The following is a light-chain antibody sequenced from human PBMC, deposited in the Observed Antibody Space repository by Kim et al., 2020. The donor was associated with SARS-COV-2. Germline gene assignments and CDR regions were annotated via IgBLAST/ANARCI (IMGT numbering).Light chain of an antibody. CDR3: LVWDSNTWV. CDR1: NIGSKN. J-gene: IGLJ3*02. Sequence: SRALGQTARITCRGNNIGSKNVHWYQQKAGQAPVLVIYTDTTRPSGIPERFSGSNSGNTATLTISRAQAGDEADYYCLVWDSNTWVFGGGTQLTV. V-gene: IGLV3-9*01. CDR2: TDT.